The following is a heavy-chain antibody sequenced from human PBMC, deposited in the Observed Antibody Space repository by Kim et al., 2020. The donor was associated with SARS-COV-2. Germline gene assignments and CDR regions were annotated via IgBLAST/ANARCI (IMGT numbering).Heavy chain of an antibody. CDR3: AKGGGGPSIAAAGASY. CDR2: ISGSGGST. Sequence: GGSLRLSCAASGFTFSSYAISWVRQAPGKGLEWVSAISGSGGSTYYADSVKGRFTTSRDNSKNTLYLQMNSLRAEDTAVYYCAKGGGGPSIAAAGASYWGQGTLVTVSS. D-gene: IGHD6-13*01. V-gene: IGHV3-23*01. J-gene: IGHJ4*02. CDR1: GFTFSSYA.